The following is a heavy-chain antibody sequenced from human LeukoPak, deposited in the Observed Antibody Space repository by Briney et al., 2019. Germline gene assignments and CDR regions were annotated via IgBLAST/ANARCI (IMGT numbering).Heavy chain of an antibody. J-gene: IGHJ3*02. D-gene: IGHD2-15*01. CDR2: IWYDGSNK. V-gene: IGHV3-33*08. CDR3: ARVETLGYCSGGSCYDADAFDI. CDR1: GFTFSSYG. Sequence: GGSLRLSYAASGFTFSSYGMHWVRQAPGKGLEWVAVIWYDGSNKYYADSVKGRFTISRDNSKNTLYLQMNSLRAEDTAVYYCARVETLGYCSGGSCYDADAFDIWGQGTMVTVSS.